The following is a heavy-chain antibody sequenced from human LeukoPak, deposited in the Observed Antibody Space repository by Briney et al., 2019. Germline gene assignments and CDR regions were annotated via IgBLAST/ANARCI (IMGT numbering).Heavy chain of an antibody. D-gene: IGHD2-15*01. J-gene: IGHJ4*02. Sequence: GASVKVSCKASGGTFSSYAISWVRQAPGQGLEWMGRIIPILGIANYAQKFQGRVTITADKSTSTAYMELSSLRSEDTAVYYCAREYCSGGSCYSSFDYWGQGTLVTVSS. CDR3: AREYCSGGSCYSSFDY. V-gene: IGHV1-69*04. CDR1: GGTFSSYA. CDR2: IIPILGIA.